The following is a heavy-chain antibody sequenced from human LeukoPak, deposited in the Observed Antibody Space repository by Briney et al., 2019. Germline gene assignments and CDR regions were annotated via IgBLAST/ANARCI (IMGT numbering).Heavy chain of an antibody. CDR3: ARGLGTYYYDISGFVYFQH. CDR1: GGSFSGHY. Sequence: SETLSLTCAVYGGSFSGHYWSWIRQPPGKGLEWIGYIYYSGTTNYNPSLKSRVTISVDTSKNQFPLNLSSVTAADTAVYYCARGLGTYYYDISGFVYFQHWGQGTLVTVSS. D-gene: IGHD3-22*01. CDR2: IYYSGTT. V-gene: IGHV4-59*11. J-gene: IGHJ1*01.